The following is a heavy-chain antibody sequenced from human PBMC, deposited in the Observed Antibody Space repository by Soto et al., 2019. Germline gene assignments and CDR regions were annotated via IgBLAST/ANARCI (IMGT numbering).Heavy chain of an antibody. CDR3: ARDTYIVLMVYATDDAFDI. Sequence: ASVKVCSKACGYSFASYGISSARQATGQGLEWMGWISAYNGNTNYAQKLQGRVTMTTDTSTSTAYMELRSLRSDDTAVYYCARDTYIVLMVYATDDAFDIWGQGTMVTVSS. CDR2: ISAYNGNT. D-gene: IGHD2-8*01. CDR1: GYSFASYG. J-gene: IGHJ3*02. V-gene: IGHV1-18*01.